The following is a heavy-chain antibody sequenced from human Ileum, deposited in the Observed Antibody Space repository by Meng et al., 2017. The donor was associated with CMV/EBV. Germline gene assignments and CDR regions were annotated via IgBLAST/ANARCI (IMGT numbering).Heavy chain of an antibody. J-gene: IGHJ4*02. V-gene: IGHV3-30*18. Sequence: LSCAASGVSFSTHVMFWVRQGPGKGLEWVTVISYDGSKTYYADSVKGRFTISRDNSKNTLYLQMNSLRAEDTAMYYCAKDYTGWSLDYWGQGTLVTVSS. D-gene: IGHD6-19*01. CDR3: AKDYTGWSLDY. CDR1: GVSFSTHV. CDR2: ISYDGSKT.